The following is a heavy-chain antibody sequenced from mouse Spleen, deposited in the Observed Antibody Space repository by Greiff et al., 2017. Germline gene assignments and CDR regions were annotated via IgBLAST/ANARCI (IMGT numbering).Heavy chain of an antibody. V-gene: IGHV14-3*02. CDR2: IDPANGNT. Sequence: EVQLQQSGAELVKPGASVKLSCTASGFNIEDTYMHWVKQRPEQGLEWIGRIDPANGNTKYDPKFQGKATITADTSSNTAYLQLSSLTSEDTAVYYCARGEDGYPFAYWGQGTLVTVSA. CDR3: ARGEDGYPFAY. J-gene: IGHJ3*01. D-gene: IGHD2-3*01. CDR1: GFNIEDTY.